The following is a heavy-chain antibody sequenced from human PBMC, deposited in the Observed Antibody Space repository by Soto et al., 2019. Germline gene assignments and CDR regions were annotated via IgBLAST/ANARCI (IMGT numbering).Heavy chain of an antibody. CDR1: GVTFSSYA. V-gene: IGHV3-23*01. Sequence: EVQLLESGGGLVQPGGSLRLSCAASGVTFSSYAMSWVRQAPGKGLEWVSAISGSGGSTYYADSVKGRFTISRDTAKNPQYLQMNSLRAEDTAVYYCAKGMFSDYEFWSGYYGYWGQGTLVTFSS. CDR2: ISGSGGST. CDR3: AKGMFSDYEFWSGYYGY. J-gene: IGHJ4*02. D-gene: IGHD3-3*01.